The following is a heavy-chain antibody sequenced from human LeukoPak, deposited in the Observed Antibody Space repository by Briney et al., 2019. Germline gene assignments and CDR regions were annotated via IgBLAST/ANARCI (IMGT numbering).Heavy chain of an antibody. J-gene: IGHJ4*02. CDR2: IYSGGST. CDR3: ARGHDYDSSVAY. D-gene: IGHD3-22*01. Sequence: PGGSLRLSCAASGFTVSSNYMSWVRQAPGKRLEWVSVIYSGGSTYYADSVKGRFTISRDNSKNTVDLQMNSLRAEDAAVYYCARGHDYDSSVAYWGQGTLVTVSS. CDR1: GFTVSSNY. V-gene: IGHV3-66*01.